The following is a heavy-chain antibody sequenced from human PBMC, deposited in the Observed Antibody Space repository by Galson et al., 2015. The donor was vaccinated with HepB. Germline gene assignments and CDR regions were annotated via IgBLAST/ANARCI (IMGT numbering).Heavy chain of an antibody. CDR2: ISYDGTYE. D-gene: IGHD3-22*01. V-gene: IGHV3-30*04. J-gene: IGHJ4*02. Sequence: SLRLSCAASGFTFSSYAMHWVRQAPGKELEWVAVISYDGTYEYYADSMKGRFTISRDNSKNALHLQMNSLRAEDTAVYFCARDINYDSSGYPDYWGQGTLVTVSS. CDR1: GFTFSSYA. CDR3: ARDINYDSSGYPDY.